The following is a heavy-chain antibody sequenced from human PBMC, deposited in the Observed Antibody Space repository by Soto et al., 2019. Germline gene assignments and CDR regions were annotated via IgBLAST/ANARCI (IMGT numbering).Heavy chain of an antibody. D-gene: IGHD3-10*02. V-gene: IGHV3-30-3*01. CDR2: MAFDGSNK. Sequence: QVQLVESGGGVVRPGRSLRLSCAAYGFAFNNYSMHWVRQAPGKGLEWVAIMAFDGSNKYTADSVKGRFTISRDNSKNILYLQMSSLRPEDTAVYFCARDRVPYVYFYYGMDVWGQWTTVIVSS. J-gene: IGHJ6*02. CDR1: GFAFNNYS. CDR3: ARDRVPYVYFYYGMDV.